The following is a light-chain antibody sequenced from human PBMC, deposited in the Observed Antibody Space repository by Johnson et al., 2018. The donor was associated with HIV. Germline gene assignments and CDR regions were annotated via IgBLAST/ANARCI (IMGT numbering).Light chain of an antibody. CDR2: ENN. CDR3: GAWDSSLNAYV. Sequence: QSVLTQPPSVSAAPGQKVTISCSGSSSNIGNNYVSWYQQLPGTAPKHLIYENNKRPSGIPDRFSGSKSGTSATLDITGLQTGDEGDYYCGAWDSSLNAYVFGAGTKVTVL. CDR1: SSNIGNNY. J-gene: IGLJ1*01. V-gene: IGLV1-51*02.